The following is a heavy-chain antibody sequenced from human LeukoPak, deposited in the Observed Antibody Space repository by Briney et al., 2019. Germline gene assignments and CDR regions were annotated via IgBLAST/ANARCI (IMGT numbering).Heavy chain of an antibody. Sequence: PGGSLRLSCAASGFTFSSYWMHWVRQAPGKGLVGVSRINSDGSSTSYADSVKGRFTISRDNAKNTLYLQMNSLRPEDTAVYYCARGYYSSSRFDSWGQGTLVTVSS. V-gene: IGHV3-74*01. CDR3: ARGYYSSSRFDS. D-gene: IGHD6-13*01. J-gene: IGHJ4*02. CDR1: GFTFSSYW. CDR2: INSDGSST.